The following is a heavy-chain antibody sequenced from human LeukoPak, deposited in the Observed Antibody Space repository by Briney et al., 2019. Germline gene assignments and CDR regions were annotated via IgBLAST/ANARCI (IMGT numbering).Heavy chain of an antibody. D-gene: IGHD6-19*01. CDR1: GYTLTTYG. CDR2: INTHNGNT. CDR3: ARGDIAVTDIVY. J-gene: IGHJ4*02. Sequence: ASVKVSCKASGYTLTTYGISWVRQAPGQGLEWMGWINTHNGNTNYAQKFQGRVTMTRDTSTSTAYMELTSLRSDDTAVYYCARGDIAVTDIVYWGEGTLVTVSS. V-gene: IGHV1-18*01.